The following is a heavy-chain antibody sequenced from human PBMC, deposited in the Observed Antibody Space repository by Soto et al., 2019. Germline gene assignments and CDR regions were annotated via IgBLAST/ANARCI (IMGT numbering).Heavy chain of an antibody. D-gene: IGHD2-21*01. CDR2: IHYSGTP. Sequence: SETLSLTCSVSVDSISSSSQYWGWIRQPPGKGLEWIGSIHYSGTPYYNPSLKSRVTIFVDTSKNQLSLKLSSVTAADTAVYYCARHWIAGSSIPWGQGTLVTVS. CDR3: ARHWIAGSSIP. V-gene: IGHV4-39*01. CDR1: VDSISSSSQY. J-gene: IGHJ5*02.